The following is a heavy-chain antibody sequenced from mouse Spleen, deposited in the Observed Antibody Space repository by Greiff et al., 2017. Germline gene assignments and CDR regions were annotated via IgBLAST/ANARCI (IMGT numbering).Heavy chain of an antibody. CDR1: GYTFTSYW. D-gene: IGHD1-1*01. J-gene: IGHJ2*01. CDR3: TRRTSFSFITTVVATRECFGY. Sequence: EVKVVESGTVLARPGASVKMSCKTSGYTFTSYWMHWVKQRPGQGLEWIGAIYPGNSDTSYNQKFKGKAKLTAVTSSSTAYMELSSLTNEDSAVYYCTRRTSFSFITTVVATRECFGYWGQSTTRPVSS. V-gene: IGHV1-5*01. CDR2: IYPGNSDT.